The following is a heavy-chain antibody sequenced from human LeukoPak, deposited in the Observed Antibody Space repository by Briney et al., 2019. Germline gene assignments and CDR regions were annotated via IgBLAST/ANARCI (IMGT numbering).Heavy chain of an antibody. V-gene: IGHV1-2*02. J-gene: IGHJ5*02. Sequence: EASVKVSCKASGYTFTGYYMHWVRQAPGQGLEWMGWINPNSGGTNYAQKFQGRVTMTRDTSISTAYMELSRLRSDDTAVYYCASDLGYCSGGSCYSMGNWFDPWGQGTLVTVSS. CDR2: INPNSGGT. CDR3: ASDLGYCSGGSCYSMGNWFDP. CDR1: GYTFTGYY. D-gene: IGHD2-15*01.